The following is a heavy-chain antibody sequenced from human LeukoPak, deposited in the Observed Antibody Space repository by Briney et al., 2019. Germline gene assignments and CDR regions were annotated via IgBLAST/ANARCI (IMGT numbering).Heavy chain of an antibody. CDR2: IYYSGST. Sequence: PSETLSLTCTVSGGSISSYYWSWIRQPPGKGLEWIGYIYYSGSTNYNPSLKSRVTISVDTSKNQFSLKLSSVTAADTAAYYCARAPWYSSSSGGYFDYWGQGTLVTVSS. V-gene: IGHV4-59*01. CDR3: ARAPWYSSSSGGYFDY. CDR1: GGSISSYY. D-gene: IGHD6-6*01. J-gene: IGHJ4*02.